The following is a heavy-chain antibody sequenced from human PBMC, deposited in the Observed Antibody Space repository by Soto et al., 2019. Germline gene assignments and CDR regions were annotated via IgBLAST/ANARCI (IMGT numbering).Heavy chain of an antibody. CDR2: IYYSGST. V-gene: IGHV4-30-4*01. D-gene: IGHD3-10*01. Sequence: SETLSLTCTVSGGSISSGDYYWCWIRQPPGKGLEWIGYIYYSGSTYYNPSLKSRVTISVDTSKNQFSLKLSSVTAADTAVYYCARGGFGEGVSGAFDIWGQGTMVT. J-gene: IGHJ3*02. CDR3: ARGGFGEGVSGAFDI. CDR1: GGSISSGDYY.